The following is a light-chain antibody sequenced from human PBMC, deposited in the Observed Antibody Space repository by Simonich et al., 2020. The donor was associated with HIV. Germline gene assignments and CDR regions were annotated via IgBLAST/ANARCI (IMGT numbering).Light chain of an antibody. V-gene: IGKV3-11*01. CDR2: DAS. CDR3: QQRSNWYT. Sequence: EIVLTQSPATLSLSPGERATLSCRASQSVSSYLAWYQLKPGQAPRLLIYDASNRATGIPARFSGSGSGTDFTLTISSREPEDFAVYYCQQRSNWYTFGQGTKLEIK. CDR1: QSVSSY. J-gene: IGKJ2*01.